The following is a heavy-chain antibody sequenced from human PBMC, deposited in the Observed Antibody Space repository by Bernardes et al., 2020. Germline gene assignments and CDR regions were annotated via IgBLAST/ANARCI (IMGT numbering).Heavy chain of an antibody. CDR1: GFTFSSYT. J-gene: IGHJ6*03. CDR3: ARDLHYYDGSGYYYDALYYYYMDV. D-gene: IGHD3-22*01. CDR2: ISSDSTYI. Sequence: GGSLRLSCAASGFTFSSYTMNWVRQAPGKGLEWVSSISSDSTYIYYGDSLKGRSTISRDNAKNSLYLQMNSLRAEDTAVYYCARDLHYYDGSGYYYDALYYYYMDVWGSGTTVTVSS. V-gene: IGHV3-21*01.